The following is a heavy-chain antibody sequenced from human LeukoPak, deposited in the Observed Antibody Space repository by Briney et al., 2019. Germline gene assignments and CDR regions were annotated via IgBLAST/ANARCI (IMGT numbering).Heavy chain of an antibody. J-gene: IGHJ4*02. CDR2: ISSSGSTI. D-gene: IGHD3-3*01. CDR3: ARGGLPTYYDFWSGYYLDY. Sequence: PGGSLRLSCAASGFTFSDYYMSWIRQAPGKGLEWVSYISSSGSTIYYADSVKGRFTISRDNAKNSLYLQMNSLRAEDTAVYYCARGGLPTYYDFWSGYYLDYWGQGTLVTVSS. V-gene: IGHV3-11*01. CDR1: GFTFSDYY.